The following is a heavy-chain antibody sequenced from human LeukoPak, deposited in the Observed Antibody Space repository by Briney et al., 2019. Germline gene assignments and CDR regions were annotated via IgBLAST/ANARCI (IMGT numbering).Heavy chain of an antibody. CDR2: ISSSSSYI. CDR3: ASQIPLITVTTSSYYAFDI. D-gene: IGHD4-17*01. J-gene: IGHJ3*02. V-gene: IGHV3-21*01. Sequence: GGSLRLSCAASGFTFSSYSMNWVRQAPGKGLEWVSSISSSSSYIYYADSVKGRFTISRDNAKSSLYLQMNSLRAEDTAVYYCASQIPLITVTTSSYYAFDIWGQGTMVTVSS. CDR1: GFTFSSYS.